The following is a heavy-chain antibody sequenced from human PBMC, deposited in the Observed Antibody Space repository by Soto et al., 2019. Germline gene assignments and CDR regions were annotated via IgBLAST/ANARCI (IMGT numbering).Heavy chain of an antibody. Sequence: QVQLVQSGAEVKKPGASVKVSCKASGYTFTSYAISWVRQAPGQGLEWMGWISAYNGNTNYAQKLQGRVTMTTDTSTSTAYMELRSLRSXXXXXXXXXXXXXXXDYWGQGTLVTVSS. CDR2: ISAYNGNT. J-gene: IGHJ4*02. V-gene: IGHV1-18*01. CDR3: XXXXXXXDY. CDR1: GYTFTSYA.